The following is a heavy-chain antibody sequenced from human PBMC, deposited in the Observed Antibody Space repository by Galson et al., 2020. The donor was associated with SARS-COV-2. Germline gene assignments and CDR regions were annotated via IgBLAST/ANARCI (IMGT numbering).Heavy chain of an antibody. V-gene: IGHV4-4*07. CDR2: IYSSGRT. CDR3: AREYQEARYFYFGLGV. Sequence: SETLSLTCTVSGGSISGYYWTGIRQPAGKGLEWIGRIYSSGRTNYHPSLKRRVTMSLDTSNNHFSLRLSPVTAADTAAYYCAREYQEARYFYFGLGVLGRWTSFTVSS. J-gene: IGHJ6*02. CDR1: GGSISGYY.